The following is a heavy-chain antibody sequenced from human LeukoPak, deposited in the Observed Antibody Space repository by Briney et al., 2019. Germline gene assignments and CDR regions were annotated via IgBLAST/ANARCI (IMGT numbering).Heavy chain of an antibody. CDR2: IYTGGST. CDR1: GGSISNGSYY. CDR3: ARAEGYDFWSSYFRFGSFDY. D-gene: IGHD3-3*01. J-gene: IGHJ4*02. Sequence: SETLSLTCTVSGGSISNGSYYWSWIRQPAGKGLEWIGRIYTGGSTNYNPSLRSRVTISVDTSKNQFSLKLSSVTAADTAVYYCARAEGYDFWSSYFRFGSFDYWGQGTLVTVSS. V-gene: IGHV4-61*02.